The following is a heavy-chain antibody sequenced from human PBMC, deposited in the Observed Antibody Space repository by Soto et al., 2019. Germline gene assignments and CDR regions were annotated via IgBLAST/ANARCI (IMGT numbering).Heavy chain of an antibody. Sequence: GGSLRLSCAASGFTFSSYSMNWVRQAPGKGLEWVSSISSSSSYIYYADSVKGRFTISRDNAKNSLYLQMNSLRAEDTAVYYCARDFPLFRVPAAPDYWGQGTLVTVSS. CDR1: GFTFSSYS. CDR2: ISSSSSYI. V-gene: IGHV3-21*01. J-gene: IGHJ4*02. CDR3: ARDFPLFRVPAAPDY. D-gene: IGHD2-2*01.